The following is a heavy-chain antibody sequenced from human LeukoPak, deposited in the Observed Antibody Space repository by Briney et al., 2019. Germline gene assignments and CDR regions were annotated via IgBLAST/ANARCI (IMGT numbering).Heavy chain of an antibody. V-gene: IGHV1-8*01. Sequence: ASVKVSCKASGYTFTSYDINWVRQATGQGLEWMGWMNPNSGNTGYAQKFQGRVTITRNTSISTACMELSSLRSEDTAVYYCARGQEYSSSWYGYWGQGTLVTVSS. D-gene: IGHD6-13*01. CDR2: MNPNSGNT. CDR1: GYTFTSYD. J-gene: IGHJ4*02. CDR3: ARGQEYSSSWYGY.